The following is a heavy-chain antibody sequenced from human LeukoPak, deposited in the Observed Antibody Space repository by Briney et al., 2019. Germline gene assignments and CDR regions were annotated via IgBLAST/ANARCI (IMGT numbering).Heavy chain of an antibody. V-gene: IGHV3-23*01. CDR2: ISGSGGST. Sequence: GGSLRLSCAASGFTFSSYAMSWVRQAPGKGLEWVSAISGSGGSTYSADSVKGRFTISRDNSKNTLYLQMNSLRAEDTAVYYCAKDARIAVAGTLFDYWGQGTLVTVSS. J-gene: IGHJ4*02. D-gene: IGHD6-19*01. CDR1: GFTFSSYA. CDR3: AKDARIAVAGTLFDY.